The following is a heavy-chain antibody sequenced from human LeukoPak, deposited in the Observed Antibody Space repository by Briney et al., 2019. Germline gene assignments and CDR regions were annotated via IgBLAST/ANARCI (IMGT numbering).Heavy chain of an antibody. V-gene: IGHV4-34*01. Sequence: PSETLSLTCAVYGGSFSGYYWSWIRRPPGKGLEWIGEINHSGSTNYNPSLKSRVTISVDTSKNQFSLKLSSVTAADTAVYYCARGGYYYDSSGLTDHWGQGTLVTVSS. J-gene: IGHJ4*02. CDR3: ARGGYYYDSSGLTDH. CDR1: GGSFSGYY. D-gene: IGHD3-22*01. CDR2: INHSGST.